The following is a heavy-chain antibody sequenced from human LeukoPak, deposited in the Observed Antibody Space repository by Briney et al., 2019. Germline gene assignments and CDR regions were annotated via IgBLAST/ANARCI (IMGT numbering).Heavy chain of an antibody. CDR3: ARGPPGRVYDTSKRALFDP. V-gene: IGHV1-46*01. J-gene: IGHJ5*02. Sequence: ASVKVSCKASGYTFSSYYMHWVRQAPGQGLEWMGIVNPSGGGTCYAQKFQGRVTMTSDTSTSTVFMQLSSLRSEDTAVYYCARGPPGRVYDTSKRALFDPWGQGTLVTVSS. CDR2: VNPSGGGT. D-gene: IGHD3-22*01. CDR1: GYTFSSYY.